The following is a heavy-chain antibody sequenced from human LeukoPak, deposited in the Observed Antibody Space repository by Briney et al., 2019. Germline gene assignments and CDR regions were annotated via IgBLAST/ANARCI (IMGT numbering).Heavy chain of an antibody. J-gene: IGHJ4*02. V-gene: IGHV3-30-3*01. D-gene: IGHD6-19*01. CDR2: ISYDGSNK. CDR3: ASSSGGASPSFDY. CDR1: GFTFSSYA. Sequence: GGSLRLSCAASGFTFSSYAMHWVRQAPGKGLEWVAVISYDGSNKYYADSVKGRFTISRDNSKNTLYLQMNSLRAEDTAVYYCASSSGGASPSFDYWGQGTLVTVSS.